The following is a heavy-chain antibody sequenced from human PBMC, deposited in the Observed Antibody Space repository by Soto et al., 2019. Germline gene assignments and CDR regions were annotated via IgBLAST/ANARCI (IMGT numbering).Heavy chain of an antibody. CDR3: ARGPCNYGDNWFDP. Sequence: QLQLQESDSGLVKPSQTLSLTCTVSDDSISSGGHSWSWIRQPPGKGLEWIGYIYHTGSTHYNPSLNTRVTMSVDTATNQSSLTMTSVTAADTAVYYWARGPCNYGDNWFDPWGQGTLVSVSS. D-gene: IGHD4-4*01. CDR1: DDSISSGGHS. J-gene: IGHJ5*02. V-gene: IGHV4-30-2*01. CDR2: IYHTGST.